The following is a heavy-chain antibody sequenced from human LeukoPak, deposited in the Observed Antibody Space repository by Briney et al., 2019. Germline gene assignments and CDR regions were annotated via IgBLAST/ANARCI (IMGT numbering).Heavy chain of an antibody. Sequence: PGGSLRLSCTASGFTFSSYWMGWVRQAPGKGLEWVANIKQDGSEKYYVDSVKGRFTIPRDNAKNSLYLQMNSLRAEDTAVYYCGRGYSGYGYWGQGTLVIVSS. CDR2: IKQDGSEK. V-gene: IGHV3-7*01. J-gene: IGHJ4*02. D-gene: IGHD5-12*01. CDR3: GRGYSGYGY. CDR1: GFTFSSYW.